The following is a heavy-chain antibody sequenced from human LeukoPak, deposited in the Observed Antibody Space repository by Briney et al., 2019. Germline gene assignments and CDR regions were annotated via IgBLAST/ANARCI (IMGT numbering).Heavy chain of an antibody. J-gene: IGHJ4*02. V-gene: IGHV3-30*02. Sequence: PGGSLRLSCAASGFTFSSYGMHWVRQAPGKGLEWVAFIRYDGSNKYYADSVKGRFTISRDNSKNTLYLQMNSLRAGDTAVYYCANDYGDSLTAFDYWGQGTLVTVSS. CDR3: ANDYGDSLTAFDY. D-gene: IGHD4-17*01. CDR2: IRYDGSNK. CDR1: GFTFSSYG.